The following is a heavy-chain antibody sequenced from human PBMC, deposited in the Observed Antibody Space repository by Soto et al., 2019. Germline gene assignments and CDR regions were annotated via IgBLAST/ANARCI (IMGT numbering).Heavy chain of an antibody. J-gene: IGHJ4*02. CDR3: ARVDSSGSYFDY. CDR2: IYYTGST. CDR1: GGSISSYY. D-gene: IGHD3-22*01. V-gene: IGHV4-59*01. Sequence: QVQLQESGPGLVKPSETLSLTCTVSGGSISSYYWSWIRQPPGKGLEWIAYIYYTGSTNYNPSLKSRVTLSADTSKNQFYLKLSSVTAADTAMYYCARVDSSGSYFDYWGQGTLVTVSS.